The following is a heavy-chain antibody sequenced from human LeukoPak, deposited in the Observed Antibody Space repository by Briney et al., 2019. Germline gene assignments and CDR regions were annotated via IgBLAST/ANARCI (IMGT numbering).Heavy chain of an antibody. J-gene: IGHJ4*02. Sequence: GESLKISCKGSGYSFTSYWIGWVRQMPGKGLEWMGIIYPGDSDTRYSPSFQGQVTISADKSISTAYLQWSSLKASDTAMYHCARRGENYGSGSYFLFDYWGQGTLVTVSS. CDR1: GYSFTSYW. V-gene: IGHV5-51*01. CDR2: IYPGDSDT. D-gene: IGHD3-10*01. CDR3: ARRGENYGSGSYFLFDY.